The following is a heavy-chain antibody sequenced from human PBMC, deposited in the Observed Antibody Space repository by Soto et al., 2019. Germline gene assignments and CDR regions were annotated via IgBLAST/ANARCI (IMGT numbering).Heavy chain of an antibody. CDR2: VDQSGST. CDR3: ARDRQRGYCTGGSCYSYFDY. J-gene: IGHJ4*02. CDR1: GGSFSGYY. V-gene: IGHV4-34*01. Sequence: QVQLQQWGAGLLKPSETLSLTCAIYGGSFSGYYWSWIRQPPGMGLEWIGEVDQSGSTNYNPSLKGRVIISGDTSKNQFSLKLNSVTAADTAVYYCARDRQRGYCTGGSCYSYFDYWGQGALVTVSS. D-gene: IGHD2-15*01.